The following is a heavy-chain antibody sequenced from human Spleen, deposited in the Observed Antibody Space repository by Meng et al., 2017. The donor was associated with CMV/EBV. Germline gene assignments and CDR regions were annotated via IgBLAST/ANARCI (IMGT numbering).Heavy chain of an antibody. J-gene: IGHJ4*02. CDR1: GFTFSNAW. CDR2: IYGDGRT. V-gene: IGHV3-66*02. D-gene: IGHD1-26*01. CDR3: AKDPGEV. Sequence: GGSLRLSCAASGFTFSNAWMSWVRQAPGKGLEWVSGIYGDGRTYYADFVKGRFTISRDNSKNTLYLQMNSLRAEDTAIFYCAKDPGEVWGQGTLVTVSS.